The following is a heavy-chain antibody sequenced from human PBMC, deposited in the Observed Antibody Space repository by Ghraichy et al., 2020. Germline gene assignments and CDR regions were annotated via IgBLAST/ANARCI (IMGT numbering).Heavy chain of an antibody. J-gene: IGHJ6*02. V-gene: IGHV3-21*01. CDR2: ISSCSSYI. D-gene: IGHD3-16*01. CDR1: GFTFSSYS. CDR3: ARDKGGRLLEYYYYYGMDV. Sequence: LSLTCAASGFTFSSYSMNWVRQAPGKGLEWVSSISSCSSYIYYADSVKGRFTISRDNAKNSLYLQMNSLRAEDTAVYYCARDKGGRLLEYYYYYGMDVWGQGTTVTVSS.